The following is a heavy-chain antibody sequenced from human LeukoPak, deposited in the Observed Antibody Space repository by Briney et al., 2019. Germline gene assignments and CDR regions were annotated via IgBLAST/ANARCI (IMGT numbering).Heavy chain of an antibody. V-gene: IGHV3-21*01. J-gene: IGHJ3*02. Sequence: GGSLRLSCAASGFTFSSYSMNWVRQAPGRGLEWVSSISSSSSYIYYADSVKGRFTISRDNAKNSLYLQMNSLRAEDTAVYYCAREAEDYGAFDIWGQGTMVTVSS. D-gene: IGHD3-16*01. CDR2: ISSSSSYI. CDR3: AREAEDYGAFDI. CDR1: GFTFSSYS.